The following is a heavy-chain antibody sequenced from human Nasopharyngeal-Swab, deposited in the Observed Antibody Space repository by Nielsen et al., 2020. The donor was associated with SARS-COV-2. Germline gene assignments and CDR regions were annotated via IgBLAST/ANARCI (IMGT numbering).Heavy chain of an antibody. D-gene: IGHD1-14*01. Sequence: GGSLRLSCAASGFTFSSYGIHWVRQAPGKGLEWVAVISYDGSNKYYGESVKGRFTISRDNSKNTLYLQMNSLRAEDTAVYYCAKGTGMTYRAIDYWGQGTLVTASS. CDR3: AKGTGMTYRAIDY. J-gene: IGHJ4*02. CDR1: GFTFSSYG. CDR2: ISYDGSNK. V-gene: IGHV3-30*18.